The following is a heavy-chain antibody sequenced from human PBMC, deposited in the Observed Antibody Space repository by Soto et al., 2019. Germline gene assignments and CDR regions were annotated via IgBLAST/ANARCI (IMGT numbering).Heavy chain of an antibody. CDR1: GFTFTDSA. Sequence: GGSLRLSCAASGFTFTDSAMSWVRQAPGKGLEWVSFSSATGAGTYYADSVKGRFTISRDNSKNTLYLQMTSLRADDTAVYYCAKDRRAGGNYGFYSDFWGQGALVTVSS. V-gene: IGHV3-23*01. CDR2: SSATGAGT. J-gene: IGHJ4*02. D-gene: IGHD1-7*01. CDR3: AKDRRAGGNYGFYSDF.